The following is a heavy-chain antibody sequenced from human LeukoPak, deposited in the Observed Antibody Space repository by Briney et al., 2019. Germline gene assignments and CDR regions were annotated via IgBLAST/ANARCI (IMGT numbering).Heavy chain of an antibody. D-gene: IGHD2-15*01. Sequence: PGGSLRLSCAASGXTFSSYWVHWVRQAPGKGLVWVSRINSDGSSTSYADSVKGRFTISRDNAKNTLYLQMNSLRAEDTAVYYCARDPDICSGGSCYSHFDYWGQGTLVTVSS. CDR1: GXTFSSYW. V-gene: IGHV3-74*01. CDR3: ARDPDICSGGSCYSHFDY. CDR2: INSDGSST. J-gene: IGHJ4*02.